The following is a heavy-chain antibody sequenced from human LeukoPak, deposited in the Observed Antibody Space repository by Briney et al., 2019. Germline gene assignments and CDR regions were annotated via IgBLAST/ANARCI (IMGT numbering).Heavy chain of an antibody. J-gene: IGHJ5*02. Sequence: SETLSLTCAVYGESFSGYYWSWIRQPPGKGLEWIGEINHSGSTNYYPSLKTRVTISVDTSKNQFSLKLSSVTAADTAVYYCARGTTVNWFDPWGQGTLVTVSS. CDR2: INHSGST. D-gene: IGHD4-17*01. V-gene: IGHV4-34*01. CDR1: GESFSGYY. CDR3: ARGTTVNWFDP.